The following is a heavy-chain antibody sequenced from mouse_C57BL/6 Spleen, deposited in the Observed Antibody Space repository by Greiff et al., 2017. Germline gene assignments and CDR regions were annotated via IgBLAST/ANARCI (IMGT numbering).Heavy chain of an antibody. Sequence: QVQLQQPGAELVKPGASVKMSCKASGYTFTSYWITWVKQRPGQGLEWIGDIYPGSGGTNYNEKFKSKATLTLDTSSSTAYMQLSSLTSEDSAVYYCARDDDFYFAYWGQGTMVTVSA. V-gene: IGHV1-55*01. CDR2: IYPGSGGT. CDR1: GYTFTSYW. J-gene: IGHJ3*01. CDR3: ARDDDFYFAY. D-gene: IGHD2-12*01.